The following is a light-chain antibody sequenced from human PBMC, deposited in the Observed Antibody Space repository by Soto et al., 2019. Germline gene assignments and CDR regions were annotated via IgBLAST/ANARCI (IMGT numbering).Light chain of an antibody. CDR1: SSNIRAGYD. CDR3: QSYDSSLSGYV. CDR2: GNS. J-gene: IGLJ1*01. Sequence: QSALTQPPSVSGAPGQRVTISCTGSSSNIRAGYDVHWYQQLPGTAPKLLIYGNSNRPSGVPDRSSGSKSGTSASLAITGLQAEDEADYYCQSYDSSLSGYVFGTGTKVTVL. V-gene: IGLV1-40*01.